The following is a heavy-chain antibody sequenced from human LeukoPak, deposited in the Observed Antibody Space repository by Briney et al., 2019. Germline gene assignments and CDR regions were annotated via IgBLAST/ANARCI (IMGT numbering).Heavy chain of an antibody. V-gene: IGHV3-30*18. Sequence: GRCLRLSCAASGFTFSSYGMHWVRQAPGKGLEWVAVILYDGSYKFYADSVKGRFTISRDNSKSTLYLQMNSLRAEDTAVYYCAKDRYSGLNTIDYWGQGTLVTVSS. CDR2: ILYDGSYK. D-gene: IGHD6-13*01. CDR3: AKDRYSGLNTIDY. J-gene: IGHJ4*02. CDR1: GFTFSSYG.